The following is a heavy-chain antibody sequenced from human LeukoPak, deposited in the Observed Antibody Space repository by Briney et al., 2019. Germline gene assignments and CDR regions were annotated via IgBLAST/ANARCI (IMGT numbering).Heavy chain of an antibody. CDR1: GFTFSDYY. CDR3: ARARGYSYGIYYYGMDV. D-gene: IGHD5-18*01. J-gene: IGHJ6*02. CDR2: ISSSGSTI. V-gene: IGHV3-11*01. Sequence: GGSLRLSCAASGFTFSDYYMSWVRQAPGKGLEWVSYISSSGSTIYYADSVKGRFTISRDNAKNSMYLQMNSLRAEDTAVYYCARARGYSYGIYYYGMDVWGQGTTVTVSS.